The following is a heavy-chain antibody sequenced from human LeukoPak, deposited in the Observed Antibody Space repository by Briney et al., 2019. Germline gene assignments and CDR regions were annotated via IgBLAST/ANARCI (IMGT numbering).Heavy chain of an antibody. CDR3: ARGGTGTIYYGMDV. D-gene: IGHD1-7*01. V-gene: IGHV3-48*03. CDR2: ISSSGSTI. J-gene: IGHJ6*02. Sequence: GGSLLLSCAASGFTFSSYEMNWVRQAPGKGLERVSYISSSGSTIYYADSVKGRFTISRDNAKNSLYLQMNSLRAEDTAVYYCARGGTGTIYYGMDVWGQGTTVTVSS. CDR1: GFTFSSYE.